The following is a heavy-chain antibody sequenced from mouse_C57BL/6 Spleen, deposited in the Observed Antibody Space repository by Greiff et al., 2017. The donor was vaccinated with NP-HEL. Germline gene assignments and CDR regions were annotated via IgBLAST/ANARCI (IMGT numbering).Heavy chain of an antibody. V-gene: IGHV2-2*01. CDR2: IWSGGST. D-gene: IGHD2-4*01. CDR3: AREGAYDYDGWFAY. CDR1: GFSLTSYG. J-gene: IGHJ3*01. Sequence: VMLVESGPGLVQPSQSLSITCTVSGFSLTSYGVHWVRQSPGKGLEWLGVIWSGGSTDYNAAFISRLSISKDNSKSQVFFKRNSRQADDTAIYYCAREGAYDYDGWFAYWGQGTLVTVSA.